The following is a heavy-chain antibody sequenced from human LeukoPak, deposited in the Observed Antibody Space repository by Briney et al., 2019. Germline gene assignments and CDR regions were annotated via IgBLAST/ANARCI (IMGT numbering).Heavy chain of an antibody. CDR2: IYPGDSET. CDR1: GYSFTTYW. J-gene: IGHJ6*03. Sequence: GESLKISCKGSGYSFTTYWVGWVRQMPGKGLEWMGIIYPGDSETRYSPSFQGQVTISADKSISTAYLQWSSLKASDTAMYYCASNHYYYMDVWGKGTPVTVFS. V-gene: IGHV5-51*01. CDR3: ASNHYYYMDV.